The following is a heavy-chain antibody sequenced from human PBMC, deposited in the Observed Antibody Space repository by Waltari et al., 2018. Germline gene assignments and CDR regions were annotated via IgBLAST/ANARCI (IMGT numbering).Heavy chain of an antibody. Sequence: QVQLVESGGGGVQPGRSLRLSGAASGFTFTPYPMHGVPSAPGKGLEWVAVISYDVNNKYYADSVKGRFTISRDNSKNTLYLEMKTLRPEDTAVYYCARSSSYDYDSSGYYGAFDIWGQGTMVTVSS. CDR3: ARSSSYDYDSSGYYGAFDI. CDR1: GFTFTPYP. J-gene: IGHJ3*02. D-gene: IGHD3-22*01. CDR2: ISYDVNNK. V-gene: IGHV3-30*04.